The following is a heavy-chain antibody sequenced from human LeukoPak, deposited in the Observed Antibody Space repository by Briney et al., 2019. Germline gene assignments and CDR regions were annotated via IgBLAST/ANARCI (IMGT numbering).Heavy chain of an antibody. J-gene: IGHJ4*02. D-gene: IGHD6-19*01. CDR3: ARVPYSSGWPYDY. V-gene: IGHV3-30-3*01. Sequence: GGSLRLSCAASGFTFSSYATHWVRQAPGKGLEWVAVISYDGSNKYYADSVKGRFTISRDNSKNTLYLQMNSLRAEDTAVYYCARVPYSSGWPYDYWGQGTLVTVSS. CDR1: GFTFSSYA. CDR2: ISYDGSNK.